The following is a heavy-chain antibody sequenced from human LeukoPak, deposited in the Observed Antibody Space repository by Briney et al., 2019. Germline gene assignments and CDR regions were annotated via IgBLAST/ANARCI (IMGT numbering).Heavy chain of an antibody. CDR3: AREMAMGG. Sequence: GLEWVAVISYDGSNKYYADSVKGRFTISRDNSKNTLYLQMNSLRAEDTAVYYCAREMAMGGWGQGTLVTVSS. D-gene: IGHD3-16*01. J-gene: IGHJ4*02. V-gene: IGHV3-30-3*01. CDR2: ISYDGSNK.